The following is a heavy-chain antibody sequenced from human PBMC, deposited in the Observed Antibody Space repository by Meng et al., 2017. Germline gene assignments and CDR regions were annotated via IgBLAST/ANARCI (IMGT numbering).Heavy chain of an antibody. Sequence: GSLRLSCTVSGYSISSGYYWGWIRQPPGKGLEWIGSIYHSGSTYYNPSLKSRVTISVDTSKNQFSLKLSSVTAADTAVYYCARDPAASAASMDVWVQGTTVTVSS. CDR3: ARDPAASAASMDV. J-gene: IGHJ6*02. CDR1: GYSISSGYY. V-gene: IGHV4-38-2*02. CDR2: IYHSGST. D-gene: IGHD6-13*01.